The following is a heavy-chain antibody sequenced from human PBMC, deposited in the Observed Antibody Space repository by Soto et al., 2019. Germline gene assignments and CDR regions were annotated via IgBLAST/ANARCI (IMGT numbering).Heavy chain of an antibody. J-gene: IGHJ4*02. V-gene: IGHV3-21*01. CDR2: ISSSSSYI. CDR1: GFTFSSYS. Sequence: EVQLVESGGGLVKPGGSLRLSCAASGFTFSSYSMNWVRQAPGKGLEWVSSISSSSSYIYYADSVKGRFTISRDNAKNSLYLQMNSLGAEDTAVYYCAREGGGDFDWLLSNWGQGTLVTVSS. CDR3: AREGGGDFDWLLSN. D-gene: IGHD3-9*01.